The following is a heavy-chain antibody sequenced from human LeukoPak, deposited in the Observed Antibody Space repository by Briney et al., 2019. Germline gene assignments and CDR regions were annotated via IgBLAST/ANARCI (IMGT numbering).Heavy chain of an antibody. CDR3: ARGREKGYYYDSSGYYYAWFDP. CDR1: GFTFNTYS. Sequence: GSLLLSCAASGFTFNTYSMNWVRQAPGKGLEWVSSITSSSSYIFYADSVKGRFTISRDNAKNSLYLQMDSLRAEDTAVYYCARGREKGYYYDSSGYYYAWFDPWGQGTLVTVSS. D-gene: IGHD3-22*01. CDR2: ITSSSSYI. J-gene: IGHJ5*02. V-gene: IGHV3-21*01.